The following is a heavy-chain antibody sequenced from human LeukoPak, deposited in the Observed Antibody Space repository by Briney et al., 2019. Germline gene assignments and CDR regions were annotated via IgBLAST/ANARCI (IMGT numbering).Heavy chain of an antibody. D-gene: IGHD3-10*01. CDR1: GYTFTSYG. V-gene: IGHV1-18*01. Sequence: ASVKVSCKASGYTFTSYGISWVRQAPGQGLEWMGWISAYNGNTNYAQKLQGRVTMTTDTSTSTAYMELSSLRSEDTAVYYCARDPMVRGVLSFYVDFLFDPWGQGTLVTVSS. J-gene: IGHJ5*02. CDR3: ARDPMVRGVLSFYVDFLFDP. CDR2: ISAYNGNT.